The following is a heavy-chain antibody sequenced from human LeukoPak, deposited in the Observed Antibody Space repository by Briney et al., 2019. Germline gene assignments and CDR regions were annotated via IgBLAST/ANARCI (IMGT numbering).Heavy chain of an antibody. V-gene: IGHV3-30*04. CDR3: ARGGSYCRGGNCYFSTLDY. CDR2: ISYDGSNK. J-gene: IGHJ4*02. CDR1: GFTFGSYA. Sequence: GGSLRPSCAASGFTFGSYAMHWVRQAPGKGLEWVAVISYDGSNKYYADSVKGRFTISRDNSKNTLSLQMNSLRAEDTAVYSCARGGSYCRGGNCYFSTLDYWGQGTLVTVSS. D-gene: IGHD2-15*01.